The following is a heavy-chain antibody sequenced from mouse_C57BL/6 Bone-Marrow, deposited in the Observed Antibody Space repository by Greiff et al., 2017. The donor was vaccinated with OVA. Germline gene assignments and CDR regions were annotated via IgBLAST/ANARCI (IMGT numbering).Heavy chain of an antibody. J-gene: IGHJ2*01. Sequence: EVMLVESGEGLVKPGGSLKLSCAASGFTFSSYAMSWVRQPPEKRLEWVAYISSGGDYIYYADTVKGRFTISRDNARNTLYLQMSSLKSEDTAMYYCTRVKKLDYFDYGGQGTTLTVSS. V-gene: IGHV5-9-1*02. CDR2: ISSGGDYI. CDR1: GFTFSSYA. CDR3: TRVKKLDYFDY.